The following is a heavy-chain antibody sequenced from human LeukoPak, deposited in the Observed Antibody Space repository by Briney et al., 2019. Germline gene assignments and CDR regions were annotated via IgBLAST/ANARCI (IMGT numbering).Heavy chain of an antibody. CDR3: ARSILTGYYKTYYYGMDV. D-gene: IGHD3-9*01. CDR1: GGSISSYY. V-gene: IGHV4-59*01. CDR2: IYYSGST. J-gene: IGHJ6*02. Sequence: PSETLSLTCTVSGGSISSYYWSWIRQPPGKGLEWIGYIYYSGSTNYNPSLKSRVTVSVDTSKNQFSLKLNSVTAADTAVYYCARSILTGYYKTYYYGMDVWGQGTTVTVSS.